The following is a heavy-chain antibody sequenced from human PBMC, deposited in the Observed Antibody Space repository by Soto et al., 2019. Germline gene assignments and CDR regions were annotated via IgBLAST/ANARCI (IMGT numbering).Heavy chain of an antibody. CDR2: IYWDDDR. Sequence: QITLKESGPPLVKPTQTLTLTWTFSGFSLSTSGVGVGWIRQPPGKALEWLALIYWDDDRRYSPSLKSRLTITKDTSKNQVVLTMTNMDSVDTATYYCAHSVNWFDPWGQGTLVTVSS. J-gene: IGHJ5*02. V-gene: IGHV2-5*02. CDR3: AHSVNWFDP. CDR1: GFSLSTSGVG.